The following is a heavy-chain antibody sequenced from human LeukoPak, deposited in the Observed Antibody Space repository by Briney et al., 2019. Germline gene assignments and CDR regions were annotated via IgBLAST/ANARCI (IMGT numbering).Heavy chain of an antibody. CDR2: INHSGST. V-gene: IGHV4-34*01. J-gene: IGHJ4*02. CDR1: GGSFSGYY. CDR3: ARGRRRAIAAAGKRNPYCFDY. Sequence: SETLSLTCAVYGGSFSGYYWSWIRQPPGKGLEWIGEINHSGSTSYNPSLKSRVTISVDTSKNQFSLKLSSVTAADTAVYYCARGRRRAIAAAGKRNPYCFDYWGQGTLVTVSS. D-gene: IGHD6-13*01.